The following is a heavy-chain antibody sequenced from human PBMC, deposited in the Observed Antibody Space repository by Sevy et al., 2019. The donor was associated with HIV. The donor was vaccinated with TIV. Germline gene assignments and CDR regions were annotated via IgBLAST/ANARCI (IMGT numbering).Heavy chain of an antibody. J-gene: IGHJ3*02. Sequence: GGSLRLSCAASGFTFDDYGMSWVRQAPGKGLEWVSGINWNGGSTGYADSVKGRFTISRDNAKNSLYLRMNSLRAEDTALYYCARDSNYDILTGYKYAFDIWGQGTMVTVSS. V-gene: IGHV3-20*04. D-gene: IGHD3-9*01. CDR1: GFTFDDYG. CDR3: ARDSNYDILTGYKYAFDI. CDR2: INWNGGST.